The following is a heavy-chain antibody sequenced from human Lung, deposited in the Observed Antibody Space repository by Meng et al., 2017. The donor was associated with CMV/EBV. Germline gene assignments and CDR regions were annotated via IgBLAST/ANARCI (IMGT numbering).Heavy chain of an antibody. J-gene: IGHJ5*02. V-gene: IGHV1-2*02. CDR1: GYTFTGYY. CDR2: INPHSGAT. Sequence: ASGYTFTGYYMHWVRQAPGQGLEWTGCINPHSGATKSAQKFQGRVTMTRVTSISTVYMELSSLTSDDTAVYYCARDIALINSWFNPWGQGTLVTVSS. CDR3: ARDIALINSWFNP. D-gene: IGHD2/OR15-2a*01.